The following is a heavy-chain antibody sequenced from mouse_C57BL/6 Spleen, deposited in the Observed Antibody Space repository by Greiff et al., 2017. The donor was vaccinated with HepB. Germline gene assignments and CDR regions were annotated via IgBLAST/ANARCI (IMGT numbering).Heavy chain of an antibody. CDR2: IYPGSGNT. V-gene: IGHV1-66*01. CDR1: GYSFTSYY. CDR3: ARGDGYFYAMDY. J-gene: IGHJ4*01. Sequence: VQLQQSGPELVKPGASVQISCKASGYSFTSYYIHWVKQRPGQGLEWIGWIYPGSGNTKYNEKFKGKATLTADTSSSTAYMQLSSLTSEDAAVYYCARGDGYFYAMDYWGQGTSVTVSS. D-gene: IGHD2-3*01.